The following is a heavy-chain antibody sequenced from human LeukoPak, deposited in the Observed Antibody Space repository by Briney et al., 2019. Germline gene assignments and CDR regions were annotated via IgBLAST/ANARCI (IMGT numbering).Heavy chain of an antibody. Sequence: SETLSLTCTVSGDSISTYYWSWIRQPPGKGLEWIGYVYYSGSTNYNPSLKSRVTISVDTSKNQFSLKLRSVTAADTAVYYCANERGGWFDPWGQGTLVTVSS. CDR1: GDSISTYY. V-gene: IGHV4-59*01. CDR2: VYYSGST. CDR3: ANERGGWFDP. D-gene: IGHD3-10*01. J-gene: IGHJ5*02.